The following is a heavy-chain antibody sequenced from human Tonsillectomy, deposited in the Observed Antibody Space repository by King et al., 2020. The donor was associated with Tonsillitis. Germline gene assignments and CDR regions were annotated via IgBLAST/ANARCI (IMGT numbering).Heavy chain of an antibody. D-gene: IGHD4-17*01. CDR1: GYTFTTYW. V-gene: IGHV5-51*01. CDR3: ARRAVTTFDP. J-gene: IGHJ5*02. CDR2: IYPADSDT. Sequence: VQLVESGAEVKKPGESLKISCKGSGYTFTTYWIDWVRQMPGKGLEWMGIIYPADSDTGNSPSFQGQVTISADKSISTAYLQWSSLKASDTAMYYCARRAVTTFDPWGQGTLVTVSS.